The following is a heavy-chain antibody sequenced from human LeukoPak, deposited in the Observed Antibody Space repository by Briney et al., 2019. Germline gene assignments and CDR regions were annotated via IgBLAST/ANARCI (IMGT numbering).Heavy chain of an antibody. CDR2: IYYSGST. CDR1: GGSISSYY. CDR3: ARDMVGQGWFDP. D-gene: IGHD3-10*01. V-gene: IGHV4-59*06. J-gene: IGHJ5*02. Sequence: SETLSLTCTVSGGSISSYYWSWIRQHPGKGLEWIGYIYYSGSTYYNPSLKSRVTISVDTSKSQFSLKLSSVTAADTAVYYCARDMVGQGWFDPWGQGTLVTVSS.